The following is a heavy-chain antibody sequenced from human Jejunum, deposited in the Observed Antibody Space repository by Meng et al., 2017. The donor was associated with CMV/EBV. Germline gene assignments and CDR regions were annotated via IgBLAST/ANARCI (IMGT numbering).Heavy chain of an antibody. CDR3: ARDPKASSWYHFDY. V-gene: IGHV4-59*01. CDR1: VASISYCF. Sequence: VSVASISYCFWCLLRQSPEKGLGWVVYYSGGTNYNPSLRSRVPMALDTSKSQLSLRLSFVTVEDTAVYYCARDPKASSWYHFDYWGQGMLVTVSS. D-gene: IGHD6-13*01. CDR2: YYSGGT. J-gene: IGHJ4*02.